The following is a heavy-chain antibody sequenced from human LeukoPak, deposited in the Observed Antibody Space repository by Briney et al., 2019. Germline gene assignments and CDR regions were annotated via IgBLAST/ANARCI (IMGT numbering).Heavy chain of an antibody. J-gene: IGHJ2*01. D-gene: IGHD2-21*01. CDR2: IYYSGST. CDR1: GGSISSHY. CDR3: ARDLFGYFDL. V-gene: IGHV4-59*11. Sequence: SETLSLTCTVSGGSISSHYWSWIRQPPGKGLEWIGYIYYSGSTNYNPSPKSRVTISVDTSKNQFSLKLSSVTAADTAVYYCARDLFGYFDLWGRGTLVTVSS.